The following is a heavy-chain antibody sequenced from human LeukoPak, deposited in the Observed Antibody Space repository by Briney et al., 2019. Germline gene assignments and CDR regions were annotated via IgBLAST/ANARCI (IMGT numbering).Heavy chain of an antibody. V-gene: IGHV5-51*01. CDR1: GYSFPMYW. Sequence: GESLKISCRASGYSFPMYWTGWVRQMPGRGLEWMGIIYPGDSDTRYSPSFQGQVTISVDESINSVYLQWSSLQASDTAIYYCARQDSGSYFQYSDCWGQGTQVTVSS. CDR3: ARQDSGSYFQYSDC. CDR2: IYPGDSDT. J-gene: IGHJ4*02. D-gene: IGHD1-26*01.